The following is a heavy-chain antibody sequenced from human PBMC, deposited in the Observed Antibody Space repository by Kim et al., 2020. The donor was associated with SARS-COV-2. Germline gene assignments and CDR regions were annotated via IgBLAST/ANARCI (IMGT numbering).Heavy chain of an antibody. J-gene: IGHJ4*02. D-gene: IGHD7-27*01. Sequence: GGSLRLSCAASGFTFSSFGMHWVRQAPGKGLEWVAVISYDGGNEYYADSVKGRFTISRDNSKNTLYLQMISLRAEDTAVYYCAKDPPITGDFVYCGQGTLVTVSS. CDR2: ISYDGGNE. CDR3: AKDPPITGDFVY. CDR1: GFTFSSFG. V-gene: IGHV3-30*18.